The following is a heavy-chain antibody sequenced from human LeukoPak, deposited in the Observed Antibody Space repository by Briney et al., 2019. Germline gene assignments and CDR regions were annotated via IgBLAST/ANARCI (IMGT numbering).Heavy chain of an antibody. Sequence: AETLSLTCTVSGGSISSYYWSWIRQPPGKGLEWIGYIYYSGSTDSNPSLKSRVTISVDTSKNQISLKLSSVTAADTAVYYCARTYCRGGRCHFDYWGQGTLVTVSS. J-gene: IGHJ4*02. D-gene: IGHD2-15*01. CDR1: GGSISSYY. CDR3: ARTYCRGGRCHFDY. V-gene: IGHV4-59*08. CDR2: IYYSGST.